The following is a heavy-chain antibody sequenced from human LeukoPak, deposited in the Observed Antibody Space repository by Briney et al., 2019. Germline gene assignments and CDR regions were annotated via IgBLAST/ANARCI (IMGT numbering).Heavy chain of an antibody. V-gene: IGHV4-34*01. Sequence: SETLSLTCAVHGGSFSGYYWSWICQPPGKGLEWIGEINHSGSTNYNPSLKSRVTISVDTSKNQFSLKLSSVTAADTAVYYCARGLGGTTLDAFDIWGQGTMVTVSS. CDR3: ARGLGGTTLDAFDI. J-gene: IGHJ3*02. CDR2: INHSGST. D-gene: IGHD1-1*01. CDR1: GGSFSGYY.